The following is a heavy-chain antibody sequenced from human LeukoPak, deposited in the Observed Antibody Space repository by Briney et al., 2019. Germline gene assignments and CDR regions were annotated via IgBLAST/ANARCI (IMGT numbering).Heavy chain of an antibody. J-gene: IGHJ4*02. CDR3: ARASITMVRGELVYYFDF. CDR1: GFTFSSYW. V-gene: IGHV3-74*01. D-gene: IGHD3-10*01. Sequence: GGSLRLSCAASGFTFSSYWMHWVRHAPGKGLVWVSRINSDGSSTSYADSVKGRFTISRDNAKNTLYLQMNSLRAEDTAVYYCARASITMVRGELVYYFDFWGQGTLVTVSS. CDR2: INSDGSST.